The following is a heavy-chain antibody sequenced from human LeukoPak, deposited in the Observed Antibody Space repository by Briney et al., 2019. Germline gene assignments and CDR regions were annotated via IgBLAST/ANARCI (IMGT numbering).Heavy chain of an antibody. V-gene: IGHV3-23*01. CDR3: AAKGVAWSSYYFDY. J-gene: IGHJ4*02. CDR2: ISGSGGDT. CDR1: GFTFTYA. D-gene: IGHD2-8*02. Sequence: GGSLRLSCAASGFTFTYAMGWVRQAPGKGLEWVSAISGSGGDTNYADSVKGRFTISRDKSKSTLYRQMNSLRAEDTAVYYCAAKGVAWSSYYFDYWGRGTLVTVSS.